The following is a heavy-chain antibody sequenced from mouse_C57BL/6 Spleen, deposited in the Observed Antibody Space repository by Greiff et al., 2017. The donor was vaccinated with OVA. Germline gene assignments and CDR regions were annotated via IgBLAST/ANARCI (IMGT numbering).Heavy chain of an antibody. J-gene: IGHJ1*03. D-gene: IGHD5-1*01. CDR3: ARVRTYGGYFDV. V-gene: IGHV5-4*01. CDR1: GFTFSSYA. CDR2: ISDGGSYT. Sequence: VQLKESGGGLVKPGGSLKLSCAASGFTFSSYAMSWVRQTPEKRLEWVATISDGGSYTYYPDNVKGRFTISRDNAKNNLYLQMSHLKSEDTAMYYCARVRTYGGYFDVWGTGTTVTVSS.